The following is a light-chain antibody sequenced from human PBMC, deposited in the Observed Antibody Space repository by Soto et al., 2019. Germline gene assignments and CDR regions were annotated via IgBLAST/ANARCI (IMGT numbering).Light chain of an antibody. CDR2: GAS. J-gene: IGKJ5*01. CDR3: QQRSNWPT. Sequence: EIVLTQSPATLSLSPGERATLSCRASQSVSNNYLAWYQQKPGQAPRVLIYGASRRATGIPDRFSGSGSGTDFTLTISSLEPEDFAVYYCQQRSNWPTFGQGTRLENK. CDR1: QSVSNNY. V-gene: IGKV3D-20*02.